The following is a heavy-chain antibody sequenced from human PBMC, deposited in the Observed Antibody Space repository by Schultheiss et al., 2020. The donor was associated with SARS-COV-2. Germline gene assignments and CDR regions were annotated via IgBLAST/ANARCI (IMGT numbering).Heavy chain of an antibody. CDR1: GFTFSGSA. J-gene: IGHJ6*02. V-gene: IGHV3-21*01. CDR2: ISSSSSYI. D-gene: IGHD5-12*01. CDR3: ARDSPWLRTYYYYGMDV. Sequence: GGSLRLSCAASGFTFSGSAMHWVRQAPGKGLEWVSSISSSSSYIYYADSVKGRFTISRDNAKNSLYLQMNSLRAEDTAVYYCARDSPWLRTYYYYGMDVWGQGTTVTVSS.